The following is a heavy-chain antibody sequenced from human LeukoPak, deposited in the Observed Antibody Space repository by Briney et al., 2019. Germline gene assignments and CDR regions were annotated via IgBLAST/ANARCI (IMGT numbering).Heavy chain of an antibody. Sequence: PGGSLRLSCAASGFTFDDYAMHWVRQAPGKGLEWVYLISGDGGRTYYADSVKGRFTISRDNSKNSLFLQMNSLRTEDTALYYCTKGGQWLSDYWGQGTLVTVSS. CDR3: TKGGQWLSDY. D-gene: IGHD6-19*01. V-gene: IGHV3-43*02. J-gene: IGHJ4*02. CDR1: GFTFDDYA. CDR2: ISGDGGRT.